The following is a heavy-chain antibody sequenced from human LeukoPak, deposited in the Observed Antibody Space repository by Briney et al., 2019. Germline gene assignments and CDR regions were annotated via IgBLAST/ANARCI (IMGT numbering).Heavy chain of an antibody. D-gene: IGHD3-9*01. CDR3: AKDLTPDGLFELDY. V-gene: IGHV3-23*01. CDR2: ITGDGRTI. Sequence: GSLRLSCAASGFTFSTYAMDWVRQAPGKGLEWVSLITGDGRTIYYADSVKGRFTISRDNSKNILYLQMNSLRADDTAVYYCAKDLTPDGLFELDYWGQGTLVTVSS. CDR1: GFTFSTYA. J-gene: IGHJ4*02.